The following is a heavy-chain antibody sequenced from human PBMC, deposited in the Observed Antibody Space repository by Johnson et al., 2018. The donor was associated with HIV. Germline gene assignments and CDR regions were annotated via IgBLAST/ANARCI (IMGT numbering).Heavy chain of an antibody. Sequence: MLLVESGGGLVQPGGSLRLSCAASGFTFRIFWMSWVRQAPGKGLEWVANINQDGREKYSVDSVKGRFTISRDNAKNSLYLQMNSLRAEDTAVYYCARVSNHAFDIWGQGTMVTVSS. CDR3: ARVSNHAFDI. CDR1: GFTFRIFW. J-gene: IGHJ3*02. CDR2: INQDGREK. V-gene: IGHV3-7*02.